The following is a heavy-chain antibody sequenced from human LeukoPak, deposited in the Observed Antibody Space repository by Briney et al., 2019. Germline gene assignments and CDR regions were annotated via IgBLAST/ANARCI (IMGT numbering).Heavy chain of an antibody. V-gene: IGHV3-21*01. D-gene: IGHD4-23*01. J-gene: IGHJ4*02. Sequence: GGSLRLSCAASGFTFSSYSMNWVRQAPGKGLEWVSSISSSSSYIYYADSVKGRFTISRDNAKNSLYLQMNSLRAEDTAVYYCARDWDYRGNSVDYWGQGTLVTVSS. CDR3: ARDWDYRGNSVDY. CDR2: ISSSSSYI. CDR1: GFTFSSYS.